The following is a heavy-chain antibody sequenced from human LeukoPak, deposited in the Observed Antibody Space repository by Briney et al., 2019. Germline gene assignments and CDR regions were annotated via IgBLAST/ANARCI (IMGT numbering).Heavy chain of an antibody. D-gene: IGHD5-18*01. J-gene: IGHJ5*02. CDR1: GGSISTYY. V-gene: IGHV4-59*01. Sequence: SETLSLTCSVSGGSISTYYWNWIRQTPGKGLEWIGHISYGNTAYNPSLKSRVTISVDTSKNQFSLKLTSVTAADTAVYYCARDKAHSYGRYFDPWGQGALVTVSP. CDR2: ISYGNT. CDR3: ARDKAHSYGRYFDP.